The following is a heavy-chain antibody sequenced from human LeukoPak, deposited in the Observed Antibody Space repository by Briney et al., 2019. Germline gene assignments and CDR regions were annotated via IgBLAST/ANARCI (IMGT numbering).Heavy chain of an antibody. CDR3: ARGLAYCSGGSCSWFDP. CDR2: MNPNSGNT. D-gene: IGHD2-15*01. V-gene: IGHV1-8*01. Sequence: ASVKVSCKASGYTFTSYDINWVRQATGQGLEWMGWMNPNSGNTGYAQKFQGRVTMTRSTSISTAYMELSSLRSEDTAVYYCARGLAYCSGGSCSWFDPWGQGTLVTVSS. J-gene: IGHJ5*02. CDR1: GYTFTSYD.